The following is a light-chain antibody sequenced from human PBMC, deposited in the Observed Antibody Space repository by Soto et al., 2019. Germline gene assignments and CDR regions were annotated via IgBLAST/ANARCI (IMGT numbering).Light chain of an antibody. Sequence: EIVLTQSPATLSLSPGERATLSCRASQSISSYLAWYKQRPGQAPRLLIYGASSRATGIPDRFSGSGSGTDFTLTISSLEPEDFAVYYCQQYNNWPITFGQGTKVDIK. CDR2: GAS. J-gene: IGKJ1*01. CDR3: QQYNNWPIT. CDR1: QSISSY. V-gene: IGKV3-11*01.